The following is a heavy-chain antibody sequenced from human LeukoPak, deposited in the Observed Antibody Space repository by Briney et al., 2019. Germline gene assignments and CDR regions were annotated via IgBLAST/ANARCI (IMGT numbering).Heavy chain of an antibody. CDR1: GGSISSGSYY. Sequence: SETLSLTCTVSGGSISSGSYYWSWIRQPAGKGLEWIGRIYTSGSTNYNPSLKSRVTISVDTSKNQFSLKLSSVTAADTAVYYCARVVVVVAATREYYFDYWGQGTLVTVSS. CDR3: ARVVVVVAATREYYFDY. J-gene: IGHJ4*02. CDR2: IYTSGST. D-gene: IGHD2-15*01. V-gene: IGHV4-61*02.